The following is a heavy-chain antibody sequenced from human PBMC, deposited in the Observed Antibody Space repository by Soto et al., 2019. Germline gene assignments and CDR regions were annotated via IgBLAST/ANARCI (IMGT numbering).Heavy chain of an antibody. J-gene: IGHJ3*02. Sequence: ASVKVSCKVSGYTLTELSMHWVRRAPGKGLEWMGGFDPEDGETIYAQKFQGRVTMTEDTPTDTAYMELSSLRSEDTAVYYCATEYSYGPAAFDIWGQGTMVTVSS. CDR2: FDPEDGET. D-gene: IGHD5-18*01. V-gene: IGHV1-24*01. CDR3: ATEYSYGPAAFDI. CDR1: GYTLTELS.